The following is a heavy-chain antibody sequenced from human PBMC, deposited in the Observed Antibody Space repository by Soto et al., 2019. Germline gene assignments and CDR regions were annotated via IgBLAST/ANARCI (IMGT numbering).Heavy chain of an antibody. V-gene: IGHV1-18*04. CDR2: ISGHNGNT. CDR1: GYTFTIYG. Sequence: ASVKVSCRASGYTFTIYGISWVRQAPGQGPEWMGWISGHNGNTNHPQSLQGRVTMTTDTSRNTAYMELSSLRSDDTAVYYCARHRFNYYYNTVYYYFDYWGQGTRVTVSS. D-gene: IGHD3-22*01. J-gene: IGHJ4*02. CDR3: ARHRFNYYYNTVYYYFDY.